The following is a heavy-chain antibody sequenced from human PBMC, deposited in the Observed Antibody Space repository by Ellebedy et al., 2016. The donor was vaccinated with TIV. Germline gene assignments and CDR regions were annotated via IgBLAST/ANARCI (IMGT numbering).Heavy chain of an antibody. J-gene: IGHJ6*02. D-gene: IGHD3-22*01. Sequence: ASVKVSCKVSGYRLSEVSVHWVRQAPGKGLEWMGGFDPVEGEEIYAQRFQGRITMTEDTTTNKAYMELRSLRSDDTAVYYCATALVVITTSLHYYGMDVWGQGTTVTVSS. V-gene: IGHV1-24*01. CDR2: FDPVEGEE. CDR3: ATALVVITTSLHYYGMDV. CDR1: GYRLSEVS.